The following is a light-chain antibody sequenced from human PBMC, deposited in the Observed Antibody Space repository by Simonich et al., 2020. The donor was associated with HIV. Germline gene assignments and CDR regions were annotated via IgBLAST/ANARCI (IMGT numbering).Light chain of an antibody. Sequence: QSALTQPVSVSGSPGQSITISCTGPSVDVGGYNYVSWYQQHPGKAPKLMIYDVSKGPSGVPDRFSGSKSGNTASLTISGLQAEDEADYYCCSYAGSHTFVFGGGTKLTVL. V-gene: IGLV2-11*01. CDR1: SVDVGGYNY. J-gene: IGLJ2*01. CDR3: CSYAGSHTFV. CDR2: DVS.